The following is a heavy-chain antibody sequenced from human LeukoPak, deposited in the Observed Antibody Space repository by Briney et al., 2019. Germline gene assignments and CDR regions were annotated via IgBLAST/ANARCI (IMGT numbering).Heavy chain of an antibody. D-gene: IGHD1-26*01. J-gene: IGHJ4*02. V-gene: IGHV1-46*01. CDR2: INPSGGST. CDR1: GYTFTDYY. Sequence: ASVKVSCKAAGYTFTDYYIHWVRQAHGQGLEWMGIINPSGGSTSYAQKFQGRVTMTRDMSTSTVYMELSSLRSEDTAVYYCAREDIVGATGNIDYWGQGTLVTVSS. CDR3: AREDIVGATGNIDY.